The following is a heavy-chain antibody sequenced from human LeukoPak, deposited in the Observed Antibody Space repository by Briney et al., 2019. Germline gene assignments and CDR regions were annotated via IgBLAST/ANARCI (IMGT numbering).Heavy chain of an antibody. J-gene: IGHJ4*02. CDR1: GYTFISYV. Sequence: ASVKVSCKASGYTFISYVMTWVRQAPGQGLEWMGWINTNTGNPTYAQGFTGRFVFSLDTSVSTAYLQISSLKAEDTAVYYCARAHSYSTSSLPGYWGQGTLVTVSS. CDR2: INTNTGNP. D-gene: IGHD6-6*01. CDR3: ARAHSYSTSSLPGY. V-gene: IGHV7-4-1*02.